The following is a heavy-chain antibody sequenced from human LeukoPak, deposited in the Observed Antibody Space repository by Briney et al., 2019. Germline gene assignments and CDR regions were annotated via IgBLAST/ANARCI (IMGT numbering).Heavy chain of an antibody. CDR2: ISSGSRTV. V-gene: IGHV3-48*01. J-gene: IGHJ4*02. CDR3: AREKYYYDNSGYYVSGGSDY. CDR1: GFTFSSYS. D-gene: IGHD3-22*01. Sequence: GGSLRLSCAASGFTFSSYSMNWVRQAPGKGLEWVSYISSGSRTVYYADSVKGRFTISRDNAKNSLYLQMNSLRAEDTAVYYCAREKYYYDNSGYYVSGGSDYWGQGTLVTVSS.